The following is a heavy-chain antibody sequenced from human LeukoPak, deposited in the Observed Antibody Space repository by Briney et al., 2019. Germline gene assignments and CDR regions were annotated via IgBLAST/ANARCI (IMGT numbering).Heavy chain of an antibody. Sequence: GGSLRLSCAASGFTFSSYSMNWVRQAPGKGLEWVSSISGSSNYIFYADSVKGRFTISRDNAKNSLYLQMNSLRAEDTAVYFCARSISSGWYPFPGYWGQGSLVTVSS. J-gene: IGHJ4*02. CDR3: ARSISSGWYPFPGY. CDR1: GFTFSSYS. V-gene: IGHV3-21*04. D-gene: IGHD6-19*01. CDR2: ISGSSNYI.